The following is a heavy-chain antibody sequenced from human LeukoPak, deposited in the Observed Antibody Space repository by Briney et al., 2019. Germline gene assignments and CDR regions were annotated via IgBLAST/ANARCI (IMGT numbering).Heavy chain of an antibody. CDR1: GGSFSSYY. Sequence: SETLSLTCAVYGGSFSSYYWSWIRQPAGKGLEWIGRIYTSGSTNYNPSLKSRVTMSVDTSKNQFSLKLSSVTAADTAVYYCARDGSGSSLYYYYGMDVWGQGTTVTVSS. CDR2: IYTSGST. D-gene: IGHD3-10*01. J-gene: IGHJ6*02. V-gene: IGHV4-4*07. CDR3: ARDGSGSSLYYYYGMDV.